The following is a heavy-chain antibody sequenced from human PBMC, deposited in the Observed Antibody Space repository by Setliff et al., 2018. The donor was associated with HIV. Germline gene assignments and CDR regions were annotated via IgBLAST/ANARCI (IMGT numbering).Heavy chain of an antibody. CDR3: ARGRGGLQNWFDP. CDR1: GGTFSSFV. Sequence: GASVKVSCKTSGGTFSSFVITWVRQAPGQGLEWMGGIIPMYDTRNYAQKFQGRVTIAADESTSTAYMELSSLRSEDTAVYYCARGRGGLQNWFDPWGQGTLVTVSS. D-gene: IGHD4-4*01. J-gene: IGHJ5*02. CDR2: IIPMYDTR. V-gene: IGHV1-69*13.